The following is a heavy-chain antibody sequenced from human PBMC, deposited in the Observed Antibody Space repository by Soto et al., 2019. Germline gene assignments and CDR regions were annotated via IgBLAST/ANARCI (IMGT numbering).Heavy chain of an antibody. J-gene: IGHJ4*02. CDR1: GYTFTSYD. CDR3: ARGRSHGFPFDY. V-gene: IGHV1-8*01. D-gene: IGHD4-17*01. Sequence: SVKVSCKASGYTFTSYDINWVRQATGQGLEWMGWMNPNSGNTGYAQKFKGRVTMTRNTSISTAYMELSSLRSEDTAVYYCARGRSHGFPFDYWGQATPVTVSS. CDR2: MNPNSGNT.